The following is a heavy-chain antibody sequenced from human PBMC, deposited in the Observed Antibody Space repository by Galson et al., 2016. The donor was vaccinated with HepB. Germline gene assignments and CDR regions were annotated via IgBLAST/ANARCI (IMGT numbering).Heavy chain of an antibody. CDR2: ISAGNGNT. Sequence: SVKVSCKASGYTFTSYALHWVRQAPGQSLEWMGWISAGNGNTKYSHNFQGRVTITRDTSATIAYMELSSLRSGDTAVYYCARVNRWGGLVDALWYWGQGTLVTVSS. D-gene: IGHD2-8*01. J-gene: IGHJ4*02. V-gene: IGHV1-3*01. CDR1: GYTFTSYA. CDR3: ARVNRWGGLVDALWY.